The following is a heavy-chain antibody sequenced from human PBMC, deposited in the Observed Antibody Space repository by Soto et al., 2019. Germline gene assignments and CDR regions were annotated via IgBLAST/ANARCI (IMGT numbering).Heavy chain of an antibody. V-gene: IGHV1-18*04. J-gene: IGHJ6*02. CDR2: ISAYNGNT. Sequence: ASVKVSCKASGYTFTSYGISWVRQAPGQGLEWMGWISAYNGNTNYAQKLQGRVTMTTDTSTSTAYMELRSLRSDDTAVYYCARDIGGYSSGWYYYYCGMDVWGQGTTVTVSS. CDR3: ARDIGGYSSGWYYYYCGMDV. CDR1: GYTFTSYG. D-gene: IGHD6-19*01.